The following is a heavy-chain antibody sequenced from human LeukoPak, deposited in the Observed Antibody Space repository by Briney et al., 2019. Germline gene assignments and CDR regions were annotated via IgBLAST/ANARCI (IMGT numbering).Heavy chain of an antibody. J-gene: IGHJ4*02. CDR2: ISYDGSNK. V-gene: IGHV3-30*18. Sequence: GGSLRLSCAASGFTFSSYGMHWVRQAPGKGLEWVAVISYDGSNKYYADSVKGRFTISRDNSKNTLYLQMNSLRAEDTAVYYCPKQGIVGATLDYWGQGTLVTVSP. CDR3: PKQGIVGATLDY. D-gene: IGHD1-26*01. CDR1: GFTFSSYG.